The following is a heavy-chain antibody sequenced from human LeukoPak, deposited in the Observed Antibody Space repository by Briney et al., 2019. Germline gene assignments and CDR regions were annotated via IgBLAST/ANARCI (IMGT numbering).Heavy chain of an antibody. V-gene: IGHV1-18*01. Sequence: ASVKVSCKASGYTFTNYGISWVRQAPGQGLEWMGWISADNGNTYYTQNFQGRVSMTTDTSTSTAYMELRSLRSDDTAVYYCARDRFFMGYSSSSRNWFDPWGQGTLVTVSS. CDR1: GYTFTNYG. CDR2: ISADNGNT. J-gene: IGHJ5*02. D-gene: IGHD6-13*01. CDR3: ARDRFFMGYSSSSRNWFDP.